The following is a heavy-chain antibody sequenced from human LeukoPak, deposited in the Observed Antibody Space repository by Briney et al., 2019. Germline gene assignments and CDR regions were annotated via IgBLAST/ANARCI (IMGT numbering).Heavy chain of an antibody. Sequence: SETLSLTCTVSGGSLSSYYWSWIRQPPGKGLEWIGYIYYSGSTNYNPSLKSRVTISVDTSKNQFSLKLSSVTAADTAVYYCARGGITMARGVIVWFDPWGQGTLVTVSS. CDR3: ARGGITMARGVIVWFDP. V-gene: IGHV4-59*08. CDR2: IYYSGST. D-gene: IGHD3-10*01. CDR1: GGSLSSYY. J-gene: IGHJ5*02.